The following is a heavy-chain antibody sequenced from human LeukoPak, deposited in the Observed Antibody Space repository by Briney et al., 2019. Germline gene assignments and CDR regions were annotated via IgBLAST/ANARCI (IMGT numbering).Heavy chain of an antibody. CDR1: GGTFSSYA. CDR2: IIPILGTA. CDR3: AIVRGVTTTFDY. V-gene: IGHV1-69*11. Sequence: SVKVSCKASGGTFSSYAISWVRQAPGQGLEWMGRIIPILGTANYAQKFQGRVTITTDESTSTAYMELSSLRSEDTAVYYCAIVRGVTTTFDYWGQGTLVTVSS. D-gene: IGHD4-17*01. J-gene: IGHJ4*02.